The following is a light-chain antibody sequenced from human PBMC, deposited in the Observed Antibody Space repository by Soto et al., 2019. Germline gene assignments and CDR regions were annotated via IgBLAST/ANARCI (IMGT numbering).Light chain of an antibody. CDR1: QSVSSR. V-gene: IGKV3-20*01. J-gene: IGKJ5*01. CDR2: GAS. Sequence: LVIKPSPAPLSVSPGGRSILFCRASQSVSSRLAWYQQRPGQAPRLLISGASSRATGVPDRFSGSGSGTDFPLTISRLEPEDFALYYCQQYGSSPITFGQGTRLEIK. CDR3: QQYGSSPIT.